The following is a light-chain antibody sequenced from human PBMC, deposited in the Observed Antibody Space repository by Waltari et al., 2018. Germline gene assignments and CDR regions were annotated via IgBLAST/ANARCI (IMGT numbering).Light chain of an antibody. CDR2: GAS. CDR1: QSVSSSY. Sequence: EIVLTQSPGTLSLSPGERATLSCRASQSVSSSYLAWYQQKPGQAPRRLIYGASSRATGIPDRFSGSGSGTDFTLTISSLEPEDFAVYYCQQRTSWTFGQGTKVDIK. CDR3: QQRTSWT. J-gene: IGKJ1*01. V-gene: IGKV3D-20*02.